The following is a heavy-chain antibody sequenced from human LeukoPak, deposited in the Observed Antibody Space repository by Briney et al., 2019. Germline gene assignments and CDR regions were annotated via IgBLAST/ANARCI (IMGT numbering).Heavy chain of an antibody. J-gene: IGHJ6*03. CDR3: ARIAATYYYYYMDV. Sequence: PSETLSLTCTVSGGSIYSYFWTWIRQSPGKGLEWIAYIYHSGTINYNPSLKSRVTISLDTSKNQVSLNLSSVTAADTAVYYCARIAATYYYYYMDVWGKGTTDTVSS. CDR2: IYHSGTI. D-gene: IGHD2-15*01. V-gene: IGHV4-59*01. CDR1: GGSIYSYF.